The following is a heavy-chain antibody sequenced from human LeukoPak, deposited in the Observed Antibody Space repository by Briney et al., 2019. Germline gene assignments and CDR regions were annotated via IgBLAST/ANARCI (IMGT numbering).Heavy chain of an antibody. Sequence: PGGSLRLSCAAYGFNFTNAWVSWVRRAPGKGLEWLGRIKSKADGGTTLHATSVEDRFAISRDDSINTRYLQMNSLKIEDTAVYYCTDPPTSLWGQGILSPSP. CDR3: TDPPTSL. J-gene: IGHJ4*02. CDR1: GFNFTNAW. D-gene: IGHD1-1*01. V-gene: IGHV3-15*01. CDR2: IKSKADGGTT.